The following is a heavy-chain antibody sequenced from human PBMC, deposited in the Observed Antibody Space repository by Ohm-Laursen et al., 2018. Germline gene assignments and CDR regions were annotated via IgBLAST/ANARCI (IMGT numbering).Heavy chain of an antibody. CDR3: ARARRLVASANDY. D-gene: IGHD5-12*01. CDR1: GFTFTNAW. V-gene: IGHV3-74*01. Sequence: SLRLSCAASGFTFTNAWMTWVRQAPGEGLVWVSRIKGDGSETNYADSVKGRFTISRDNAKNTLYLQMNSLRGDDTAVYYCARARRLVASANDYWGQGTLVTVSS. J-gene: IGHJ4*02. CDR2: IKGDGSET.